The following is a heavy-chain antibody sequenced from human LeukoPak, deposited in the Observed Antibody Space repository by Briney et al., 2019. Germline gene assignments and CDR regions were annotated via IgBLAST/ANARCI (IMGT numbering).Heavy chain of an antibody. CDR2: ISGGGGST. Sequence: QTGGSLRLSCAASGFTFTSYSMNWVRQAPGKGLEWVSTISGGGGSTYYADSVKGRFTISGDNSKNTLYLQVNSLRAEDTAVYYCAKGGKWDVTPFDYWGQGTLVTVSS. D-gene: IGHD1-26*01. CDR3: AKGGKWDVTPFDY. V-gene: IGHV3-23*01. J-gene: IGHJ4*02. CDR1: GFTFTSYS.